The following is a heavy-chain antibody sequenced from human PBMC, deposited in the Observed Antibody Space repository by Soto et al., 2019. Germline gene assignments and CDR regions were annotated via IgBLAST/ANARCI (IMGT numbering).Heavy chain of an antibody. V-gene: IGHV4-30-2*01. CDR3: ARTSGFDY. CDR1: GGSVSIATDS. CDR2: IFANGTT. D-gene: IGHD2-2*01. Sequence: SETMSLTCRLSGGSVSIATDSWNWILQPAVKGLEGICYIFANGTTYYNPSLKSRVTITIHLAKTQLSLSLRSLTAADTGAYYCARTSGFDYWSQGTLVTVSS. J-gene: IGHJ4*02.